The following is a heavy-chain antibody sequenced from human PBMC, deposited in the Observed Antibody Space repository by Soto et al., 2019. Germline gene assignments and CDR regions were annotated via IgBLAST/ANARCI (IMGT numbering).Heavy chain of an antibody. CDR2: ISAYNGNT. CDR3: ARVSPSSRAAEP. J-gene: IGHJ4*02. Sequence: ASVKVSCKASGGTFSSYTISWVRQAPGQGLEWMGWISAYNGNTNYAQSLQGRVTMATGTSTTTAYMELRSLKSDDTAVYYCARVSPSSRAAEPWGQGTLVTVSS. CDR1: GGTFSSYT. V-gene: IGHV1-18*01. D-gene: IGHD6-13*01.